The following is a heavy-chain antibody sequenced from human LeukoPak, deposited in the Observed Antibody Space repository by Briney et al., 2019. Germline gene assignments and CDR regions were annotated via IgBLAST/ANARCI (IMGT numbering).Heavy chain of an antibody. CDR3: ASGVYYDSSDYHGDY. V-gene: IGHV3-53*01. J-gene: IGHJ4*02. CDR2: IYSGGST. CDR1: GFTFSSNY. Sequence: PGGSLRLSCAASGFTFSSNYMSWVRQAPGKGLEWVSVIYSGGSTYYSDSVKGRFTISRDNSKNTLYLQMNSLRAEDTAVYYCASGVYYDSSDYHGDYWGQGTLVTVSS. D-gene: IGHD3-22*01.